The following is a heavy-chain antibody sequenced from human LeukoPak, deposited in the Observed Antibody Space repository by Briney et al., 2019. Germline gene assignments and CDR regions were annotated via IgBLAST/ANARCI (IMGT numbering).Heavy chain of an antibody. V-gene: IGHV4-59*08. CDR1: GGSISSYY. D-gene: IGHD3-3*01. Sequence: SETLSLTCTVSGGSISSYYWSWIRQPPGKGLEWIGYIYYSGSTNYNPSLKSRVTISVDTSKNQFSLKLSSVTAADTAVYYCARGVRFLGWANPYKYYYYYMDVWGKGTTVTVSS. J-gene: IGHJ6*03. CDR3: ARGVRFLGWANPYKYYYYYMDV. CDR2: IYYSGST.